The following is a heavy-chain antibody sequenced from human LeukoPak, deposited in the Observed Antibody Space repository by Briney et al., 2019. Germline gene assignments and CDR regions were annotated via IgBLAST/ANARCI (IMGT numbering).Heavy chain of an antibody. J-gene: IGHJ5*02. CDR1: GYTFTGYY. D-gene: IGHD2-15*01. CDR2: INPNSGGT. V-gene: IGHV1-2*02. Sequence: SVKVSCKASGYTFTGYYMHWVRQAPGQGLEWMGWINPNSGGTNYAQKFQGRVTMTRDTSISTAYMELSRLRSDDTAVYYCARGSYCSGGSCYKNWFDPWGQGTLVTVSS. CDR3: ARGSYCSGGSCYKNWFDP.